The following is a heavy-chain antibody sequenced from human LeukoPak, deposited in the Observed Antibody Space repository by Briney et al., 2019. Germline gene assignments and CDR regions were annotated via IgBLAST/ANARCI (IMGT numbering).Heavy chain of an antibody. Sequence: GGSLRLSCAASGFTFSSYEMNWVRQAPGKGLEWVSYISSSGSTIYYADSVKGRFTISRDNAKNSLYLQMNSLRAEDTAAYYCVSRYSSSWYQTPGNWIDPWGQGTLVTVSS. V-gene: IGHV3-48*03. CDR1: GFTFSSYE. CDR3: VSRYSSSWYQTPGNWIDP. CDR2: ISSSGSTI. D-gene: IGHD6-13*01. J-gene: IGHJ5*02.